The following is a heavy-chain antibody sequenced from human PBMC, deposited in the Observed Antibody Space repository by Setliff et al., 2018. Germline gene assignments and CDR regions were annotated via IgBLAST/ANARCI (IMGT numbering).Heavy chain of an antibody. V-gene: IGHV3-48*01. Sequence: GGSLSLSCAASGFTFSSYSMKWVRQAPGKGLEWISYIDISSTTIYYADSVKGRFTISRDNAKNPLYLQMNSLRAGDTAVYYCARVGRERSNGECYSTTPCYSYYMDVWGKGTKVTVSS. J-gene: IGHJ6*03. D-gene: IGHD2-8*01. CDR3: ARVGRERSNGECYSTTPCYSYYMDV. CDR2: IDISSTTI. CDR1: GFTFSSYS.